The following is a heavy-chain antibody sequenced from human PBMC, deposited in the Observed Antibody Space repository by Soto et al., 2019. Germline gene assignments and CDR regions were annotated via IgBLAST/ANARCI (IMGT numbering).Heavy chain of an antibody. CDR2: SYSGGRT. D-gene: IGHD2-8*01. Sequence: EVPVVETGGGLIQPGGSLRLSCAVSGFTVSSNYMSWVRQPPGKGPEWVSDSYSGGRTYYADCVKGRFTISRDNSKNPLYLHMNSLRAEETAVYYCARERDGHNPNWFDLWGQGTLVTVSS. J-gene: IGHJ5*02. CDR1: GFTVSSNY. V-gene: IGHV3-53*02. CDR3: ARERDGHNPNWFDL.